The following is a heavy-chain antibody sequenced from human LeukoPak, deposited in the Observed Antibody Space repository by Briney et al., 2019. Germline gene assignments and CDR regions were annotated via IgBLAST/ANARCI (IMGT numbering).Heavy chain of an antibody. Sequence: GGSLRLSCAASGFTFSSYWMHWVRQAPRKGLVWVSRINSDGSSTIYADSVKGRFTFSRDNAKNTLYLQMNNLRAEDTAVYYCARDGGDRRLGAFDIWGQGTMVTVSS. J-gene: IGHJ3*02. D-gene: IGHD3-16*01. CDR2: INSDGSST. CDR1: GFTFSSYW. V-gene: IGHV3-74*01. CDR3: ARDGGDRRLGAFDI.